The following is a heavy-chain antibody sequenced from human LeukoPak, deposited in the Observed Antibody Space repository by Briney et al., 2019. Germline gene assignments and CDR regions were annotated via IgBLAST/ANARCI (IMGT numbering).Heavy chain of an antibody. J-gene: IGHJ4*02. CDR3: ARPYYYGSGSLTEKEDTADY. D-gene: IGHD3-10*01. CDR2: IYYSGST. CDR1: GGSISSSSDY. Sequence: PSETLSLTCTVSGGSISSSSDYWGWLRQPPGKGLEWIGSIYYSGSTYYHPSLKSRVTISVDTSKNQFSLKLSSVTAADTAVYYCARPYYYGSGSLTEKEDTADYWGQGTLVTVSS. V-gene: IGHV4-39*01.